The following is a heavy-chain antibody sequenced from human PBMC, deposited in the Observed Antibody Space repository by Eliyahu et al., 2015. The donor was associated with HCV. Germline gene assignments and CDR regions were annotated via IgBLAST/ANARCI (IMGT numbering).Heavy chain of an antibody. V-gene: IGHV5-51*01. CDR1: GYSFTSYW. CDR3: ARLQWELGYPRYFDY. D-gene: IGHD1-26*01. Sequence: EVQLVQSGAEVKKPGEXLKISCKGSGYSFTSYWIGWVRQMPGKGLEWMGVIYPGDSDTRYSPSFQGQVTISADKSISTAYLQWSSLKASDTAMYYCARLQWELGYPRYFDYWGQGTLVTVSS. CDR2: IYPGDSDT. J-gene: IGHJ4*02.